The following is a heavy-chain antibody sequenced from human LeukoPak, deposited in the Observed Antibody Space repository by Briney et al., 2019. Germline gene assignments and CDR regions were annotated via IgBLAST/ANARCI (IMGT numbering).Heavy chain of an antibody. Sequence: GVSLRLSCTASGFTFGDYAMSWFRQAPGKGLEWVGFIRSKAYGGTTEYAASVKGRFTISSDDSKSIAYLQMNSLKTEDTAVYSCSRGLYYDSSGYPPPFDYWGQGTLVTVSS. CDR3: SRGLYYDSSGYPPPFDY. V-gene: IGHV3-49*03. D-gene: IGHD3-22*01. J-gene: IGHJ4*02. CDR1: GFTFGDYA. CDR2: IRSKAYGGTT.